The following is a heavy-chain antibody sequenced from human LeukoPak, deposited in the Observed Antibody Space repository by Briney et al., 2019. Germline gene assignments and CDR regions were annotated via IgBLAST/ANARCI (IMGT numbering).Heavy chain of an antibody. CDR2: IIPIFGTA. D-gene: IGHD3-22*01. J-gene: IGHJ4*02. V-gene: IGHV1-69*01. Sequence: ASVKVSCKASGGTFSSYAISWVRQAPGQGLEWMGGIIPIFGTANYAQKFQGRVTITADESTSTAYMELSSLRSEDTAVYYCARDLGYDSSGYYPRARLFDYWGQGTLVTVSS. CDR3: ARDLGYDSSGYYPRARLFDY. CDR1: GGTFSSYA.